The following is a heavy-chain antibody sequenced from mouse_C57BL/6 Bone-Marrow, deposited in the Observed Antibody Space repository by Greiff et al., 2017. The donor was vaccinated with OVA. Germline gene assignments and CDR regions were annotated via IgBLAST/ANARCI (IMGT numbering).Heavy chain of an antibody. CDR3: VRLFAMDY. V-gene: IGHV10-1*01. J-gene: IGHJ4*01. CDR2: IRSKSNNYAT. CDR1: GFRFITYA. Sequence: EAAGGLVQPKGSLTLSCAASGFRFITYAMTWVRQAPGKGLEWVARIRSKSNNYATYYADSVKDRFTIPRDDSESMLYLQMNNLKTEETAMYYCVRLFAMDYWGQGTSVTVSS.